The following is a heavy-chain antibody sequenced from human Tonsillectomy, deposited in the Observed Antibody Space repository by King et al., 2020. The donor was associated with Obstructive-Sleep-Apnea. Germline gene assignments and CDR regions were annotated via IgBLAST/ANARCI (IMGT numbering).Heavy chain of an antibody. CDR2: IFYSGST. D-gene: IGHD3-10*01. CDR3: ARDHGAGDWFDP. CDR1: GASISSYY. J-gene: IGHJ5*02. V-gene: IGHV4-59*01. Sequence: LQLQESGPGLVKPSETLSLTCTVSGASISSYYWSWIRQPPGKGLEWIGYIFYSGSTNYNPSLKSRVTISVDTSKNQFSLKLSSVTAADTAVYYCARDHGAGDWFDPWGQGALVTVSS.